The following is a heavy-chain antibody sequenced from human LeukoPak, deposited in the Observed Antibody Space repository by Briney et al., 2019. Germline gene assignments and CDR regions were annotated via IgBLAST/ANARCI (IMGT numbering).Heavy chain of an antibody. CDR2: INRNGGT. Sequence: TSETLSLTCAVYSGSFSGYYWSWIRQPPGKGLEWIGEINRNGGTNYNPSLKSRVTISVDTSKNQFSLKLSSVTAADTAVYYCARGRYSGSYWGDWGQGTLVTVSS. V-gene: IGHV4-34*01. J-gene: IGHJ4*02. CDR3: ARGRYSGSYWGD. D-gene: IGHD1-26*01. CDR1: SGSFSGYY.